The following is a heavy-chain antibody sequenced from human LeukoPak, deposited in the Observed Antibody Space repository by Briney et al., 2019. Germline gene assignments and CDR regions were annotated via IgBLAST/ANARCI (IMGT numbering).Heavy chain of an antibody. CDR2: FYVDGST. CDR3: ARGVSSRHLDY. Sequence: GGSLRLSCAASGLTVTNNYLSWVRQAPGKGLEWVSVFYVDGSTYYADSVKGRFTISRDNSKNMMYLQMNSLRADDTAVYYCARGVSSRHLDYWGQGTLVTVSS. J-gene: IGHJ4*02. V-gene: IGHV3-66*01. D-gene: IGHD2-8*01. CDR1: GLTVTNNY.